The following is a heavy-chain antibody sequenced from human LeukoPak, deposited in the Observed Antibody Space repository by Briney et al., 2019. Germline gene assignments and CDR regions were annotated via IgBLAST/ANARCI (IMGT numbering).Heavy chain of an antibody. Sequence: PSETLSLTFTVSGGSISSGSYYWSWIRQPAGKGLEWIGRIYTSGSTNYNPSLKSRVTISVDTSKNQFSLKLSSVTAADTAVYYCARVGTYYYGSGSYAGEYFQHWGQGTLVTVSS. CDR1: GGSISSGSYY. CDR2: IYTSGST. CDR3: ARVGTYYYGSGSYAGEYFQH. J-gene: IGHJ1*01. V-gene: IGHV4-61*02. D-gene: IGHD3-10*01.